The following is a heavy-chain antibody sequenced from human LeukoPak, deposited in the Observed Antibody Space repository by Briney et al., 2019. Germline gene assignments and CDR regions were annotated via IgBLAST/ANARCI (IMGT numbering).Heavy chain of an antibody. V-gene: IGHV3-9*01. CDR2: ISWNSGSI. Sequence: RRPAYRRSGYAFKDWAMQYDWQTQGKGLGGVSGISWNSGSIVYADSVKGRFTISRDNAKNSLYLQMNSLRAEDTALYYCAKGLAGATDDAFDIWGQGTMVTVSS. D-gene: IGHD1-26*01. CDR3: AKGLAGATDDAFDI. CDR1: GYAFKDWA. J-gene: IGHJ3*02.